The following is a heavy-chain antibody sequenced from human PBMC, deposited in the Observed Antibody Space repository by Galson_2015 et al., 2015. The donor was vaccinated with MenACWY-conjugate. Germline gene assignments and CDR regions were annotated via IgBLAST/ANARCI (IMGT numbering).Heavy chain of an antibody. CDR3: ARHLSGSYISVFDN. D-gene: IGHD1-26*01. J-gene: IGHJ4*02. CDR1: GYIFTNYW. V-gene: IGHV5-51*01. CDR2: VYPGDSDS. Sequence: QSGAEVTKPGESLKISCKGSGYIFTNYWIGWVRQMPGKGLEWMGIVYPGDSDSRYSPSFQGQVTISADKSINTAYLQWSSLRASDTAMYYCARHLSGSYISVFDNWGQGTPVTVSS.